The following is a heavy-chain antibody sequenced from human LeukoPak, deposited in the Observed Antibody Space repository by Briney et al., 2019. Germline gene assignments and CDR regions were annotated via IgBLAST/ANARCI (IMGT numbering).Heavy chain of an antibody. V-gene: IGHV3-48*01. CDR1: GFTFSSYS. Sequence: GGSLRLSCAASGFTFSSYSMNWVRQAPGKGLEWVSYISSSSSTIYYADSVKGRFTISRDNAKNSLYLQMNSLRAEDTAVYYCAKDGYGTPEGSPGGLDYWGQGTLVTVSS. CDR3: AKDGYGTPEGSPGGLDY. CDR2: ISSSSSTI. J-gene: IGHJ4*02. D-gene: IGHD5-18*01.